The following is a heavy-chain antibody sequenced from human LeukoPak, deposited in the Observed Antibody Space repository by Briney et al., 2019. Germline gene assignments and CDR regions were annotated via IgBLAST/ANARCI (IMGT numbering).Heavy chain of an antibody. CDR2: MSPNSGDT. CDR3: ARGPPNWGYDY. D-gene: IGHD7-27*01. CDR1: GYTFTSYD. V-gene: IGHV1-8*01. Sequence: ASVKVSCKASGYTFTSYDFNWVRQATGQRPEWMGWMSPNSGDTGYAQKFQDGVTMTRNTSISTAYMELSSLRSDDTAVYYCARGPPNWGYDYWGPGTLVTVSS. J-gene: IGHJ4*02.